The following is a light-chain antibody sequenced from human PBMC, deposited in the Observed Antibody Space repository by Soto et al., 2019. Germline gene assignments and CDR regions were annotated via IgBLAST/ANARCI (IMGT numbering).Light chain of an antibody. CDR2: KAS. CDR3: QQYNTYSWT. Sequence: DIQMTQSPSSLSASVVDRVTITCRASQTISSWLAWYQQKPGKVPKLLIYKASNLESWVPSRFSGSGSETEFTLTISSVQPDDFATYYCQQYNTYSWTFGQGTRLEIK. V-gene: IGKV1-5*03. J-gene: IGKJ5*01. CDR1: QTISSW.